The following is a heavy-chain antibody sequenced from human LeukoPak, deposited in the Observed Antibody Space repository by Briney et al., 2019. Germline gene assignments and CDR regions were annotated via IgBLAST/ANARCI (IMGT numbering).Heavy chain of an antibody. Sequence: GASVKVSCKASGYTFTSCDINWVRQAPGQGLEWMGWISTYNGYSKYAQNLQGRVTMTADTSTSTAYMELSSLRSDDTAVYYCAKNSSGGYSDYWGQGTLVTVSS. CDR3: AKNSSGGYSDY. V-gene: IGHV1-18*01. CDR2: ISTYNGYS. CDR1: GYTFTSCD. J-gene: IGHJ4*02. D-gene: IGHD6-19*01.